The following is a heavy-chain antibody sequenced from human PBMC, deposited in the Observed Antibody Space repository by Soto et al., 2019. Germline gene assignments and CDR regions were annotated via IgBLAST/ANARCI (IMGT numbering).Heavy chain of an antibody. J-gene: IGHJ5*02. Sequence: QVQLQESGPGLVKPSQTLSLTCTVSAGSISSGDYYWSWIRQPPGKGLEWIGYIYYSGSTYSNPSLKSRVTISVDTSKDQFSLKLSSVTAADTAVYYCARDWRGNWFDPWGQGTLVTVSS. CDR2: IYYSGST. CDR1: AGSISSGDYY. V-gene: IGHV4-30-4*01. D-gene: IGHD3-10*01. CDR3: ARDWRGNWFDP.